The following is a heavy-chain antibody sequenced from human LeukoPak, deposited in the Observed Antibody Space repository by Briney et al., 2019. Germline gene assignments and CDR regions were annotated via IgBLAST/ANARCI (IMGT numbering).Heavy chain of an antibody. CDR2: MYYSGST. CDR1: GGSFDSKY. J-gene: IGHJ5*02. V-gene: IGHV4-59*08. CDR3: ARPYYYDSRIDP. D-gene: IGHD3-22*01. Sequence: SETLSLTCSVSGGSFDSKYWSWIRQPPGKGLEWIAYMYYSGSTYYNPSLKSRVTMSADTSKNQLSLKLSSVTAADTAVYYCARPYYYDSRIDPWGQGILVTVSS.